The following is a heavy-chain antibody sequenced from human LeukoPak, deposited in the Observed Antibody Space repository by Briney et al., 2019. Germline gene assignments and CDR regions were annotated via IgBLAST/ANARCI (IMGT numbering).Heavy chain of an antibody. V-gene: IGHV4-34*01. CDR2: INHSGST. CDR3: ARGIWELLRTGGSYAFDI. CDR1: GGSFSGYY. D-gene: IGHD1-26*01. Sequence: SETLSLTCAVYGGSFSGYYWSWIRQPPGKGLEWIGEINHSGSTNYNPSLKSRVTISVDTSKNQFSLKLSSVTAADTAVYYCARGIWELLRTGGSYAFDIWGQGTMVTVSS. J-gene: IGHJ3*02.